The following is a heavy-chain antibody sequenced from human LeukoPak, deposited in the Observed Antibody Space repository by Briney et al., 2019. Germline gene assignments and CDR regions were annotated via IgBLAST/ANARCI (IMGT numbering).Heavy chain of an antibody. V-gene: IGHV3-48*03. CDR2: ISYSGSTT. CDR3: ARGPGRIAAPATGSFDI. Sequence: PGGSLRLSCAASGFTFTNFEMNWVREAPGKGLVWVSYISYSGSTTSYADSAKGRFTISRDNAKNSLYLQMNSLRAEDTAVYYCARGPGRIAAPATGSFDIWGQGTMVTVSS. J-gene: IGHJ3*02. CDR1: GFTFTNFE. D-gene: IGHD6-13*01.